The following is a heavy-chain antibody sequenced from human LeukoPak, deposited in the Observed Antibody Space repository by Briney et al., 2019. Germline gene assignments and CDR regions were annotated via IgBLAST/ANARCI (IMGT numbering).Heavy chain of an antibody. CDR1: GFTFSSYS. CDR3: ARDAGGIVVVPAAAPNWFNP. D-gene: IGHD2-2*01. J-gene: IGHJ5*02. CDR2: ISSSSSYI. V-gene: IGHV3-21*01. Sequence: VGSLRLSCAASGFTFSSYSMNWVRQAPGKGLEWVSSISSSSSYIYYADSVKGRFTISRDNAKNSLYLQMNSLRAEDTAVYYCARDAGGIVVVPAAAPNWFNPWGQGTLVTVSS.